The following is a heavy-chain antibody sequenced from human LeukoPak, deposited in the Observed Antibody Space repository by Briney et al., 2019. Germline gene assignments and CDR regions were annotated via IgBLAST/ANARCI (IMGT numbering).Heavy chain of an antibody. V-gene: IGHV3-23*01. CDR1: GFTFSSYA. J-gene: IGHJ2*01. CDR3: TQGARADTYWYFDL. D-gene: IGHD3-16*01. Sequence: GSLRLSCAASGFTFSSYAMSWVRQAPGKGLEWVSAIYGSGGSTYYADSVKGRFTISRDNSKNTLYLQMSSLRADDTAVYYCTQGARADTYWYFDLWGRGTLVTVSS. CDR2: IYGSGGST.